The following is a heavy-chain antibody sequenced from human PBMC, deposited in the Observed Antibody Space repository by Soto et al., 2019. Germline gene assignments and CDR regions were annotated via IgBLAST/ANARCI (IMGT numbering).Heavy chain of an antibody. J-gene: IGHJ4*02. D-gene: IGHD1-1*01. V-gene: IGHV3-23*01. CDR1: GFTFSSYA. CDR3: AKDDDDATFDY. CDR2: ISSSGGTT. Sequence: HPGGSLRLSCAASGFTFSSYAMSWVRQAPGKGLEGVSGISSSGGTTYYADSVKGRFTISRDNSKNTLFLQMNSLSPGDTAVYYCAKDDDDATFDYWGQGTLVTVSS.